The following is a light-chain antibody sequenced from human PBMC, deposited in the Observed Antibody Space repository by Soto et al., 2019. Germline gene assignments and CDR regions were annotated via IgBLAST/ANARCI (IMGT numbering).Light chain of an antibody. Sequence: DIVMTQSPDSLAVSLGERATINCKSSQSVLYSSNNKNYLAWYQQKPGQPPKLLICWASTRESGVPDRFSGSGSGTDFTLTISSLQAEDVAVYYCQQYYSTPQTFGGGTKVEIK. V-gene: IGKV4-1*01. CDR2: WAS. CDR3: QQYYSTPQT. CDR1: QSVLYSSNNKNY. J-gene: IGKJ4*01.